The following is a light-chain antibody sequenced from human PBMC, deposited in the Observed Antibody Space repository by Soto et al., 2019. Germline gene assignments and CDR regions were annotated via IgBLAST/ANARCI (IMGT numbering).Light chain of an antibody. Sequence: DIQMTQSPSTLSASVGDRVTITCRASQSISSWLAWYQQKPGKAPSLLIYDASNLKSGVPSRFSGSGSGTEFTLTISSLQPDDSGSYYCQQHKSYPVTFGGGTKVDIK. V-gene: IGKV1-5*01. CDR2: DAS. CDR1: QSISSW. CDR3: QQHKSYPVT. J-gene: IGKJ4*01.